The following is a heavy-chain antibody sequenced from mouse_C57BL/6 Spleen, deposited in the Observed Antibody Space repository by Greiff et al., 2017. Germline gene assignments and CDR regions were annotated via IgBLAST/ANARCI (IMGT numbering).Heavy chain of an antibody. CDR1: GFTFSDYG. CDR3: AREGYGNYYFDY. V-gene: IGHV5-17*01. Sequence: EVHLVESGGGLVKPGGSLKLSCAASGFTFSDYGMHWVHQAPEKGLEWVAYISSGSSTNYYADTVKGRFTIARDNAKNPLFLQMTSLRSEDTAMYYCAREGYGNYYFDYWGQGTTLTVSS. D-gene: IGHD2-10*02. CDR2: ISSGSSTN. J-gene: IGHJ2*01.